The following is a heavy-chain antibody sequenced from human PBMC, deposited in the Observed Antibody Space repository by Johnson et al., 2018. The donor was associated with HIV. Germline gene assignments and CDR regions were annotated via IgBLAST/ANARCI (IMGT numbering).Heavy chain of an antibody. CDR3: ARVQVLADDVFNI. Sequence: QVQLVESGGGVVQPGRSLRLSCAASGFTFSSYAMHWVRQAPGKGLEWVAVISYDGSNKYYADSVKGRFTISRDGAKNTLYLQMNSLRAEDTAVYFCARVQVLADDVFNIWGQGTMVTVAS. CDR2: ISYDGSNK. V-gene: IGHV3-30*04. J-gene: IGHJ3*02. CDR1: GFTFSSYA. D-gene: IGHD3-3*02.